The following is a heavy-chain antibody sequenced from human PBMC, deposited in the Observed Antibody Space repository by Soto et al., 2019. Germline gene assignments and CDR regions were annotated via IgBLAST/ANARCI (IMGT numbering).Heavy chain of an antibody. J-gene: IGHJ5*02. V-gene: IGHV3-23*01. CDR2: ITNSGGST. D-gene: IGHD6-19*01. CDR1: ELNCSSYG. CDR3: AKEIRSGWTKNWFDP. Sequence: CGLQRHSCAVSELNCSSYGMRWIRQAPGKGLERVSAITNSGGSTNYADYVKGRFTISRDNSKNTLYLQMNSLRAEDTAVYYCAKEIRSGWTKNWFDPWGQGTLVTVSS.